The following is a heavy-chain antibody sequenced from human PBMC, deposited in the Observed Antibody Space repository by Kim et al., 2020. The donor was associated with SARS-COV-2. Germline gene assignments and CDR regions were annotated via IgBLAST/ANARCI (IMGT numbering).Heavy chain of an antibody. J-gene: IGHJ6*02. V-gene: IGHV1-2*02. CDR3: ARDKGVWFGEFSIPYYYYYGMDV. CDR1: GYTFTGYY. D-gene: IGHD3-10*01. Sequence: ASVKVSCKASGYTFTGYYMHWVRQAPGQGLEWMGWINPNSGGTNYAQKFQGRVTMTRDTSISTAYMELSRLRSDDTAVYYCARDKGVWFGEFSIPYYYYYGMDVWGQGPTVTVSS. CDR2: INPNSGGT.